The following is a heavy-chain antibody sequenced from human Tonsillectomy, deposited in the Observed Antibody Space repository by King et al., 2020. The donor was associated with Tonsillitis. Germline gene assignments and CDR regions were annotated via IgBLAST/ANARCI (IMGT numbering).Heavy chain of an antibody. CDR3: ARVDLDCSSTSCKFGFDP. D-gene: IGHD2-2*01. Sequence: VQLQESGPGLVKPSETLSLICTVSGGSISSYYWSWIRQPVGKGLEWIGRIYTSGSTNYNPSLKSRVTMSVDTSKNQFSLKLSSVTAADTAVYYCARVDLDCSSTSCKFGFDPWGQETLVSVSS. J-gene: IGHJ5*02. CDR2: IYTSGST. V-gene: IGHV4-4*07. CDR1: GGSISSYY.